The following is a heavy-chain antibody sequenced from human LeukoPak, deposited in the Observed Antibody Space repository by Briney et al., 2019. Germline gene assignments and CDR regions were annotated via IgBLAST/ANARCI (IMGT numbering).Heavy chain of an antibody. V-gene: IGHV1-3*01. CDR2: INAGNGNT. D-gene: IGHD3-10*01. Sequence: ASVKVSCKASGYTFTNYAMHWVRQAPGQRLEWMGWINAGNGNTKYSQKFQGRVTITRDTSASTAYKKLSSLRSEDTAVYYCARDRGVTMVRGVIDSFDYWGQGTLVTVS. CDR3: ARDRGVTMVRGVIDSFDY. J-gene: IGHJ4*02. CDR1: GYTFTNYA.